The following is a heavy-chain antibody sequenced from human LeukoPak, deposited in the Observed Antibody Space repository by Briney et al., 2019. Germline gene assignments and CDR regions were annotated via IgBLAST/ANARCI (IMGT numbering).Heavy chain of an antibody. CDR2: IYSSGSN. J-gene: IGHJ4*02. D-gene: IGHD5-12*01. Sequence: SETLSLTCTVSGGSISGYFWSWIRQPAGKGLEWIGRIYSSGSNNYNPSLKSRVTMSLGTSKNHFSLNLTSVTAADTAVYYCAREPTSGREPTSGRPLDYWGQGTLVTVSS. CDR3: AREPTSGREPTSGRPLDY. V-gene: IGHV4-4*07. CDR1: GGSISGYF.